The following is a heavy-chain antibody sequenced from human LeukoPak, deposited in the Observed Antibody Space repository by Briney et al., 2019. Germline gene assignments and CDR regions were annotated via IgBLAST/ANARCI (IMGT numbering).Heavy chain of an antibody. J-gene: IGHJ4*02. CDR2: ISRSSSTI. D-gene: IGHD6-19*01. CDR1: GFTFSSYA. Sequence: GGSLRLSCAASGFTFSSYAMNWVRQAPGKGLEWVSYISRSSSTIYYADSVKGRFTISRDNAKNSLYLQMNSLRDEDTAVYYCAREFSYSSGWGNYWGQGTLVTVSS. CDR3: AREFSYSSGWGNY. V-gene: IGHV3-48*02.